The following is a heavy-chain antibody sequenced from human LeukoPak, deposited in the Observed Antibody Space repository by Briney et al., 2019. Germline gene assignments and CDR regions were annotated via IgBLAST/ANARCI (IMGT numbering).Heavy chain of an antibody. V-gene: IGHV3-11*06. CDR1: GFTFSDYY. D-gene: IGHD3-22*01. Sequence: GGSLRLSCAASGFTFSDYYMSWIRQAPGKGLEWVSSISSSSSYIYYADSVKGRFTISRDNAKNSLYLQMNSLRAEDTAVYYCARRAYDSSGYYYVDYWGQGTLVTVSS. CDR3: ARRAYDSSGYYYVDY. CDR2: ISSSSSYI. J-gene: IGHJ4*02.